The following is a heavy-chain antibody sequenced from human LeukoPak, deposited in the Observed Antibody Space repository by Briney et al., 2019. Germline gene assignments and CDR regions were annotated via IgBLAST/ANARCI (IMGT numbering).Heavy chain of an antibody. J-gene: IGHJ4*02. CDR2: ISTDGSRP. CDR3: VRDGQGSTPLDY. V-gene: IGHV3-74*01. Sequence: TGGPLRLSCAASGFTFSSHWMHWVRQAPGKGLVWVSGISTDGSRPRYADSVNGRFTISRDNAKNTLYLQMNSLRAEDTAVYFCVRDGQGSTPLDYWGQGTLVTVSS. D-gene: IGHD2-15*01. CDR1: GFTFSSHW.